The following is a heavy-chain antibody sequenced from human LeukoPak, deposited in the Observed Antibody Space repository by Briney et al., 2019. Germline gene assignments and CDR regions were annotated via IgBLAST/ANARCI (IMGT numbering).Heavy chain of an antibody. J-gene: IGHJ3*02. CDR3: ASRDMGSWELLRDAFDI. V-gene: IGHV1-3*01. D-gene: IGHD1-26*01. CDR2: INAGNGNT. Sequence: ASVKVSCKASGYTFIGSAMHWVRQVPGQRLEWMGWINAGNGNTKYSQKFQDRVTITRDTSASTAYMELSSLRSEDTAVYYCASRDMGSWELLRDAFDIWGQGTMVTVSS. CDR1: GYTFIGSA.